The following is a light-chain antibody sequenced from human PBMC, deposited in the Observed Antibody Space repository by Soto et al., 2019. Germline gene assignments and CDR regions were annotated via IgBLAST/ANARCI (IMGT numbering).Light chain of an antibody. CDR2: GVS. CDR1: QTLTSGY. CDR3: QQDNNWPRALT. J-gene: IGKJ4*01. Sequence: EIVLTQSPDTLSLSPGERATLSCRASQTLTSGYLAWYQQKPGQAPRLLIYGVSTGATGIPDRFSGSGSGTDFTLTISSLQSEDFAVYYCQQDNNWPRALTFGGGTKVEIK. V-gene: IGKV3D-7*01.